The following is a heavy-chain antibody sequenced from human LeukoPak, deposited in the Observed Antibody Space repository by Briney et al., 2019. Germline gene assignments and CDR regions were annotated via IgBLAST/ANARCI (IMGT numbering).Heavy chain of an antibody. Sequence: ASVKVSCKASGYTFTSYGISWVRQAPGQGLEWMGWISAYNGNTNYAQKLQGGVTMTTDTSTSTAYMELRSLRSDDTAVYYCARGPQLLRYFDWLLDYWGQGTLVTVSS. J-gene: IGHJ4*02. V-gene: IGHV1-18*01. D-gene: IGHD3-9*01. CDR2: ISAYNGNT. CDR1: GYTFTSYG. CDR3: ARGPQLLRYFDWLLDY.